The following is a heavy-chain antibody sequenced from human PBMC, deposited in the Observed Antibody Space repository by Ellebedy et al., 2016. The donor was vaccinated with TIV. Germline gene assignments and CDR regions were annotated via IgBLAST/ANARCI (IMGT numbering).Heavy chain of an antibody. J-gene: IGHJ4*02. V-gene: IGHV1-2*02. Sequence: AASVKVSCKASGYTFTGYYMHWVRQAPGQGLEWMGWINPNSGGTNYAQKFQGRVTMTRDTSISTAYMELSRLRSDDTAVYYCARDIAVAAKAGGYWGQGTLVTVSS. D-gene: IGHD6-19*01. CDR2: INPNSGGT. CDR1: GYTFTGYY. CDR3: ARDIAVAAKAGGY.